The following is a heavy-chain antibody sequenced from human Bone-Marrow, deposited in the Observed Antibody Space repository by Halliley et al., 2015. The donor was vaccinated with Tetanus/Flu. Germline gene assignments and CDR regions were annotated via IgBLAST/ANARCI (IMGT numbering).Heavy chain of an antibody. CDR2: IQYDGSKE. D-gene: IGHD3-16*01. J-gene: IGHJ4*02. CDR1: GFIYSNYG. CDR3: VRDDGVKGYAEVLIFDS. Sequence: SLRLSCAASGFIYSNYGTHWVRQPPGKGLEWVAGIQYDGSKEYYADSVKGRFTISRDNSKNIMFLHMSSLSAEDTAVYYCVRDDGVKGYAEVLIFDSRGQGTLVTVSS. V-gene: IGHV3-33*05.